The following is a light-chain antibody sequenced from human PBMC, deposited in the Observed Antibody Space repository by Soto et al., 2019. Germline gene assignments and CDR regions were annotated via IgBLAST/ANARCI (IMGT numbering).Light chain of an antibody. CDR3: NSYTNSSTL. V-gene: IGLV2-14*01. J-gene: IGLJ1*01. CDR2: EVS. CDR1: SSDVGAYKY. Sequence: QSALAQPASVSGSPGQSVTISCTGTSSDVGAYKYVSWYQQHPGKAPKLMIYEVSNRPSGVSNRFSGSKSGNTASLTISGLQADDEADYYCNSYTNSSTLFGTGTKVTVL.